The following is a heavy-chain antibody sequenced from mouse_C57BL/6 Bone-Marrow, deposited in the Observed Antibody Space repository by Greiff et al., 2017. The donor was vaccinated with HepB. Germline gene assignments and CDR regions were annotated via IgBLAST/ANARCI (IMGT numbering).Heavy chain of an antibody. CDR3: ARETAQATDAMDY. CDR2: ISSGSSTI. Sequence: EVKLVESGGGLVKPGGSLKLSCAASGFTFSDYGMHRVRQAPEKGLEWVAYISSGSSTIYYADTVKGRFTISRDNAKNTLFLQMTSLRSEDTAMYYCARETAQATDAMDYWGQGTSVTVSS. V-gene: IGHV5-17*01. CDR1: GFTFSDYG. J-gene: IGHJ4*01. D-gene: IGHD3-2*02.